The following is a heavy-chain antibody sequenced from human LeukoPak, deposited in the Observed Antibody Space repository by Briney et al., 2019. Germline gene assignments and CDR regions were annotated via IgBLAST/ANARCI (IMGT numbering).Heavy chain of an antibody. J-gene: IGHJ4*02. CDR1: GFTFDDYA. D-gene: IGHD3-10*01. CDR2: ISWNSGSI. V-gene: IGHV3-9*01. Sequence: GGSLRLSCAASGFTFDDYAMHWVRQAPGKGLEWVSGISWNSGSIGYADSVKGRFTISRDNAKNSLYLQMNSLRAEDTAVYYCAKDANYYGSGSYSWGQGTLVTVSS. CDR3: AKDANYYGSGSYS.